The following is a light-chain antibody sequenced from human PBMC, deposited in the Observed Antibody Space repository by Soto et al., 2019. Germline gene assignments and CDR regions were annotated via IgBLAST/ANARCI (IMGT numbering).Light chain of an antibody. J-gene: IGKJ1*01. Sequence: EIVRTQSPATLSVSQGERATLSCRASQSVSSNLAWYQQKPGQAPRLLIYGASTRATGIPARFSGSGSGTEFTLTISSLQSEDFAVYYCQQYNNWPRTFGQVTKVDIK. CDR1: QSVSSN. CDR2: GAS. V-gene: IGKV3-15*01. CDR3: QQYNNWPRT.